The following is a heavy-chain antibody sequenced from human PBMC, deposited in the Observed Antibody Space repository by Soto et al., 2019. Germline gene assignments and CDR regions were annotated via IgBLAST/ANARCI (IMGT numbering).Heavy chain of an antibody. D-gene: IGHD3-9*01. V-gene: IGHV1-18*01. J-gene: IGHJ4*02. CDR1: GYTFTHFY. CDR2: ISPHNFNT. Sequence: ASVKGSCKASGYTFTHFYITWVRQAPGQGLEWMGAISPHNFNTNYAQKFRGRVTLTTEKSTNTAYMDLRSLTSDDTAVYYCARDEGGYDILTGYYKAHHFDYWGQGVPVTSPQ. CDR3: ARDEGGYDILTGYYKAHHFDY.